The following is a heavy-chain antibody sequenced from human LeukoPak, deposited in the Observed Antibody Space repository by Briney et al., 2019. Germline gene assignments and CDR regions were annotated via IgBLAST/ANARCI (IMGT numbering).Heavy chain of an antibody. D-gene: IGHD2-21*01. CDR3: ASEIRRHSVDYYYYYMDV. Sequence: GGSLRLSCAASGFTFSSYSMNWVRQAPGEGLEWVSSISSSSSYIYYADSVKGRFTISRDNAKNSLYLQMNSLRAEDTAVYYCASEIRRHSVDYYYYYMDVWGKGTTVTVSS. V-gene: IGHV3-21*01. CDR1: GFTFSSYS. J-gene: IGHJ6*03. CDR2: ISSSSSYI.